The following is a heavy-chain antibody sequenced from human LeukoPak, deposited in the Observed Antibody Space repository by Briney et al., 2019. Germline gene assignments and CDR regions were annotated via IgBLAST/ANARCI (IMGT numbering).Heavy chain of an antibody. D-gene: IGHD1-14*01. Sequence: GGSLRLSCIASGLTFRNYATSWVRQASAKGLEWVAGRDQGGGFIQYADSVKGRFTISRDNSKNTLHLQMSSLRAEDTAVYYCAKDYRGSGEVGETGPLDYWGQGTLVTVSS. J-gene: IGHJ4*02. V-gene: IGHV3-23*01. CDR3: AKDYRGSGEVGETGPLDY. CDR2: RDQGGGFI. CDR1: GLTFRNYA.